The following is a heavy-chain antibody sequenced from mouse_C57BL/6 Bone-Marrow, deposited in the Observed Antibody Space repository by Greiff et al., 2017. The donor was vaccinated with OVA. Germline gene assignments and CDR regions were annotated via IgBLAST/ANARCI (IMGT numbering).Heavy chain of an antibody. J-gene: IGHJ4*01. CDR1: GFTFSSYA. CDR3: TRDYYGSSCDAIDY. CDR2: ISSGGDYI. V-gene: IGHV5-9-1*02. D-gene: IGHD1-1*01. Sequence: DVLLVESGEGLVKPGGSLKLSCAASGFTFSSYAMSWVRQTPEKRLEWVAYISSGGDYIYYADTVKGRFTISRDNARNTLYLQMSSLKSEDTAMYYCTRDYYGSSCDAIDYWGQGTSVTVSS.